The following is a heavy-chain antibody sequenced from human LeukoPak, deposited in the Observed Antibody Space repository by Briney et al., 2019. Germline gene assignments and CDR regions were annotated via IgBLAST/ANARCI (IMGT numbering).Heavy chain of an antibody. D-gene: IGHD5-18*01. CDR2: IYSGGST. CDR1: GFTVSSNY. J-gene: IGHJ4*02. V-gene: IGHV3-53*01. Sequence: GGSLRLSCAASGFTVSSNYMSWVRQAPGKGLEWVSVIYSGGSTYYADSVKGRFTISRDNSKNTLYLQMNSLRAEDTAVYYCARGAQGYGYVYYFDYWGQGTPVTVSS. CDR3: ARGAQGYGYVYYFDY.